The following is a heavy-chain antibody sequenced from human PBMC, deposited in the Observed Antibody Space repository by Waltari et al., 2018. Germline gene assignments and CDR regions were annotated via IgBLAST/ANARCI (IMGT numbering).Heavy chain of an antibody. V-gene: IGHV3-74*01. CDR3: ARDIGGYALDY. CDR1: GFTFSRYW. J-gene: IGHJ4*02. Sequence: ELQLEESGGGPVQPGGSLRLSCAASGFTFSRYWMHWVRQVPGKGLLWVSRITSDVSSTTYSDSVKGRFTISRDNAKDTLYLQMNSLRAEDTALYYCARDIGGYALDYWGQGTLVTVSS. CDR2: ITSDVSST. D-gene: IGHD5-18*01.